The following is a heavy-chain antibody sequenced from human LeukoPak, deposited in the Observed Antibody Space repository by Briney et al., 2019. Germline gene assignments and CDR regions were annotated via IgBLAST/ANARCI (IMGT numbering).Heavy chain of an antibody. CDR1: GYSFTSYW. J-gene: IGHJ6*03. CDR2: IYPGDSDT. CDR3: ARCAGTTGLNYYYMDV. D-gene: IGHD1-7*01. Sequence: GKSLKISCKGSGYSFTSYWIGWVRQMPGKGLEWMGIIYPGDSDTRYSPSFQGQVTISADKSISTAYLQWSSLKASDTAMYYCARCAGTTGLNYYYMDVWGKGTTVTVSS. V-gene: IGHV5-51*01.